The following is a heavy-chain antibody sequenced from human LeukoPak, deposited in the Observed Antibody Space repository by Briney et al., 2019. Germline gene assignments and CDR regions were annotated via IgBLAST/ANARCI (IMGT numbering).Heavy chain of an antibody. J-gene: IGHJ4*02. CDR1: GFTFSSYT. CDR3: ARGRGGSYHY. CDR2: ILNTGVTT. Sequence: GGSLRLSCAASGFTFSSYTMSWVRQAPGMGLEWVSGILNTGVTTYYADSVKGRFTISRDNAKNTLYLQMNSLRVEDTAVYYCARGRGGSYHYWGQGTLVTVSS. D-gene: IGHD1-26*01. V-gene: IGHV3-23*01.